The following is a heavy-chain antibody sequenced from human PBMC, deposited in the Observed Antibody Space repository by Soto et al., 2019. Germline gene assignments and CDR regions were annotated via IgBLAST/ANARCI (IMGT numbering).Heavy chain of an antibody. J-gene: IGHJ6*02. CDR3: ARVGETAPYYHSAMDC. CDR1: RYSFTSYW. V-gene: IGHV5-51*07. D-gene: IGHD1-26*01. CDR2: IYPGDSDT. Sequence: GQSPKISCKGSRYSFTSYWIGGEHQIPGKDLEWMGIIYPGDSDTRYSPSFQGQVTISADKSISTAYLQWSSLKASDTAMYYCARVGETAPYYHSAMDCWHQVPTVTVAS.